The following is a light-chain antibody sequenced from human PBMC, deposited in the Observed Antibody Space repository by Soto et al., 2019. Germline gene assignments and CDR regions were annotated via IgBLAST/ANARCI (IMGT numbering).Light chain of an antibody. Sequence: QSVLTQPASVSGSPGQSITISCTGTSSDVGGYKYVSWYQQHPGRAPKLLIYDVTNRPSGVSNRFSGSKSGNTASLTISGLQVEDEADYYCSSYTSTRFPVVFGGGTKLTVL. J-gene: IGLJ3*02. V-gene: IGLV2-14*03. CDR1: SSDVGGYKY. CDR3: SSYTSTRFPVV. CDR2: DVT.